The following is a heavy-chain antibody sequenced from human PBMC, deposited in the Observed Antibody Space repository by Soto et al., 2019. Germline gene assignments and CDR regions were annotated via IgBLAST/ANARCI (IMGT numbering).Heavy chain of an antibody. CDR2: IYYSGST. J-gene: IGHJ4*02. D-gene: IGHD3-9*01. CDR3: ARGTGDILTGYYTPYYFDY. V-gene: IGHV4-31*03. Sequence: SETLSLTCTVSGGSISSGGYYWSWIRQHPGKGLEWIGYIYYSGSTYYNPSLKSRVTISVDTSKNQFSLKLSSVTAADTAVYYCARGTGDILTGYYTPYYFDYWGQGTLVTVSS. CDR1: GGSISSGGYY.